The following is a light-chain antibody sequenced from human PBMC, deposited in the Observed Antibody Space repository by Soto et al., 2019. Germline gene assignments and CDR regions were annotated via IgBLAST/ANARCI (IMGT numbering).Light chain of an antibody. J-gene: IGKJ3*01. CDR1: PAISNY. Sequence: DIQMPQSPSALSASVGDRVTITCQASPAISNYLSWYQQKPGKAPKLLIYDASNFETGVPSRFSGSGSGTDFTFTISSLQPEDIATYYCQQYDNLPITFGPGTTGDIK. CDR2: DAS. CDR3: QQYDNLPIT. V-gene: IGKV1-33*01.